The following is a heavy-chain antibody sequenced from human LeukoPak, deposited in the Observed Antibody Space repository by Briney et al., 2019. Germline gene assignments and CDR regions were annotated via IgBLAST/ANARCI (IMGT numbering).Heavy chain of an antibody. Sequence: GASVKVSCKASGYTFTSYAMHWVRQAPGQRLEWMGWISAGNGNTKYSQNFQGRLTFISNTSVTTAFMQLSSLRSEDAAVYYCARDSGSGNNDYWGQGTLVTVSS. J-gene: IGHJ4*02. CDR2: ISAGNGNT. CDR3: ARDSGSGNNDY. CDR1: GYTFTSYA. D-gene: IGHD1-26*01. V-gene: IGHV1-3*01.